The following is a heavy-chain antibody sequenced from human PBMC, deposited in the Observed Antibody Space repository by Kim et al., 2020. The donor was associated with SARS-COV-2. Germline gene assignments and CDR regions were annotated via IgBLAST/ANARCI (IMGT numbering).Heavy chain of an antibody. J-gene: IGHJ5*02. V-gene: IGHV1-2*06. CDR3: ARLGYCSGGSCYGFDP. CDR2: INPNSGGT. Sequence: ASVKVSCKASGYTFTGYYMHWVRQAPGQGLEWMGRINPNSGGTNYAQKFQGRVNMTRDTSISTAYMELSRLRSDDTAVYYCARLGYCSGGSCYGFDPWGQGTLVTVSS. CDR1: GYTFTGYY. D-gene: IGHD2-15*01.